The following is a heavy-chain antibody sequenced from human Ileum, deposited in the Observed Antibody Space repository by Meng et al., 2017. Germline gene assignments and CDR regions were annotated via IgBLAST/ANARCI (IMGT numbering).Heavy chain of an antibody. V-gene: IGHV2-5*01. Sequence: PTTVKPTQTLTLPCSFCGFPLPTSGEGVGWTRQPPGKVLEWLALIYWNDEKHYSPSLKSRLTITKDTSKNQVVLTMTNMDPVDTATYYCAHRVHLYTCSWSYWGQGTLVTASS. CDR1: GFPLPTSGEG. CDR2: IYWNDEK. CDR3: AHRVHLYTCSWSY. J-gene: IGHJ4*02. D-gene: IGHD1-1*01.